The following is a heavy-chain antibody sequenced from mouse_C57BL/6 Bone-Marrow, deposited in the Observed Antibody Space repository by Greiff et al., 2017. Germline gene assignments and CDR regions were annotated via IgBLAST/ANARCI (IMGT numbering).Heavy chain of an antibody. Sequence: VQLQQSGPVLVKPGASVKMSCKASGYTFTDYYMNWVKQSHGKSLEWIGVINPYNGGTSYNQKFKGKATLTVDKSSSTAYMELNSLTSEDSAVYYCARRSPYYFHYWGQGTTLTVSS. CDR2: INPYNGGT. V-gene: IGHV1-19*01. CDR3: ARRSPYYFHY. CDR1: GYTFTDYY. J-gene: IGHJ2*01.